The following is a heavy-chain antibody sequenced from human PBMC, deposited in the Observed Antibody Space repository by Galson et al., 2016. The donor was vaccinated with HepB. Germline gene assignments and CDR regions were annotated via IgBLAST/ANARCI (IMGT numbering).Heavy chain of an antibody. CDR3: ARITGNGFDV. J-gene: IGHJ6*02. V-gene: IGHV6-1*01. Sequence: CAISGDSVSSHSATWNWIRLSPSRGLEWLGRTYYRSKWYSDYALSVKRRITINADTSMRQFSLQLNTVTPEDTAVYYCARITGNGFDVWGQGTTVTVS. D-gene: IGHD1-20*01. CDR2: TYYRSKWYS. CDR1: GDSVSSHSAT.